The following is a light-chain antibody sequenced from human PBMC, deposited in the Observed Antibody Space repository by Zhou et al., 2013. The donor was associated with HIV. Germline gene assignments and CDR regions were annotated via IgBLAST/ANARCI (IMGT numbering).Light chain of an antibody. CDR2: DAS. J-gene: IGKJ4*01. CDR1: QDIKTF. V-gene: IGKV1-33*01. Sequence: IQMTQSPSSLSASVGDRLTITCQASQDIKTFLNWYYKRPGEAPKVVIYDASNLESGVPSRFSGRGSGTHFSLNISGLQPEDLGSYYCQQYAIFPRSFGGGTKVEI. CDR3: QQYAIFPRS.